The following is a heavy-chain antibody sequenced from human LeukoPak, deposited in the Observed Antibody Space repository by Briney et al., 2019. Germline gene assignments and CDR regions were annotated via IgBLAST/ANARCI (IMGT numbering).Heavy chain of an antibody. Sequence: SETLSLTCPVSGYSISSGYYWGWTRQPPGKGLEWIATISHSGSTYYNPSLKSQVTISVDTSKNQFSLQLSSVTAADTAVYYCARGGLDYFDSWGQGTLVTVSS. V-gene: IGHV4-38-2*02. D-gene: IGHD6-19*01. CDR1: GYSISSGYY. CDR3: ARGGLDYFDS. J-gene: IGHJ4*02. CDR2: ISHSGST.